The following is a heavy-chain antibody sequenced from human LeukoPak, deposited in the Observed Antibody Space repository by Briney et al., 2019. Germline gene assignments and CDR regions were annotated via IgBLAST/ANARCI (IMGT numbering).Heavy chain of an antibody. V-gene: IGHV4-39*07. J-gene: IGHJ6*03. Sequence: SETLSLTCTVSGGSISSSSYYWGWIRQPPGKGPEWIGSIYYSGSTYYNPSLKSRVTISVDTSKNQFSLKLSSVTAADTAVYYCARVVPYYYYYMDVWGKGTTVTVSS. CDR1: GGSISSSSYY. CDR2: IYYSGST. CDR3: ARVVPYYYYYMDV.